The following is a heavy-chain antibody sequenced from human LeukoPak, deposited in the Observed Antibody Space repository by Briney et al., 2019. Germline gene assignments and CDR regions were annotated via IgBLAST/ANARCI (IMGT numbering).Heavy chain of an antibody. Sequence: SETLSLTCTVSGGSISSSSYYWAWIRQPPGKGLEWIGSVYYSGTTYYSPSLRDRVTISVDTSKNQFSLKVGSVTAADTAVYYCARLGSWSLRGWGQGTLVTVSS. D-gene: IGHD6-13*01. J-gene: IGHJ4*02. CDR3: ARLGSWSLRG. V-gene: IGHV4-39*07. CDR2: VYYSGTT. CDR1: GGSISSSSYY.